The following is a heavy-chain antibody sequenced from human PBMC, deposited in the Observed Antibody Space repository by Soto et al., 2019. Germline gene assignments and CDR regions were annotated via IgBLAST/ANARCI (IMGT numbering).Heavy chain of an antibody. CDR1: GGTFSTYA. Sequence: QVHLVQSGAEVKKPGSSVKVSCKASGGTFSTYAINWVRQAPGQGLEWMGVIIPISGTPSYAQKFQGRVTITADESTSTAYMELSSLRSEDTAVYYCATGRGYSYARRFLSGFDVWGQGTTVTVSS. V-gene: IGHV1-69*01. D-gene: IGHD5-18*01. CDR2: IIPISGTP. J-gene: IGHJ6*02. CDR3: ATGRGYSYARRFLSGFDV.